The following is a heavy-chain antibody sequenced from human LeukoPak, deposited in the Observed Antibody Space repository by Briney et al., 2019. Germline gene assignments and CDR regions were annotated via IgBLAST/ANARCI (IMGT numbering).Heavy chain of an antibody. J-gene: IGHJ4*02. CDR3: AKRGDGYNRYYFDF. V-gene: IGHV3-23*01. D-gene: IGHD5-24*01. CDR1: GFTFSSYA. Sequence: PGGSLRLSCAASGFTFSSYAMSCVRQAPGKGLEWVSTIGDSGRNTYYPDSVKGRFTISRDNSKNTLYLRMISLRAEDTAVYYCAKRGDGYNRYYFDFWGQGTLVTVSS. CDR2: IGDSGRNT.